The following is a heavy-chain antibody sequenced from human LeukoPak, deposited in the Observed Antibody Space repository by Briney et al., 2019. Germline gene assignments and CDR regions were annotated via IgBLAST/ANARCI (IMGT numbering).Heavy chain of an antibody. Sequence: GGSLRLSCAASGFTFNNYSMSWVRQAPGKGLEWVSTFTGTRGNTYYADSVKGRFSISRDNAKNSLYLQMNSLRAEDTAVYYCAKDRTHYYPIPYYFDYWGQGTLVTVSS. D-gene: IGHD3-10*01. V-gene: IGHV3-23*01. CDR2: FTGTRGNT. CDR1: GFTFNNYS. CDR3: AKDRTHYYPIPYYFDY. J-gene: IGHJ4*02.